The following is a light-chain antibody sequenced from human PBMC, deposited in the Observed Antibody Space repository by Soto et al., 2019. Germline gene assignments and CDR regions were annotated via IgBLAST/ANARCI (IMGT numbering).Light chain of an antibody. Sequence: QSVLTQPASVSGSPGQLITISCTGTSSDIGAYNYVSWYQQRPGKAPKLMIYDVNIRPSGVSNRFSGSKSGNTASLTISGLQAEDEADYYCTSWTTSTTMIFGGGTQLTVL. J-gene: IGLJ2*01. CDR2: DVN. V-gene: IGLV2-14*03. CDR3: TSWTTSTTMI. CDR1: SSDIGAYNY.